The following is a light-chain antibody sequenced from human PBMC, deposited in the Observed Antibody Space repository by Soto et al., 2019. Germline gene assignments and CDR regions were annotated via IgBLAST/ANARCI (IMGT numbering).Light chain of an antibody. J-gene: IGKJ4*01. CDR2: AAS. V-gene: IGKV1-39*01. Sequence: DIQMTQSPSSLSASVGDRVTITCRASQSISSYLNWYQQKPGKAPKLLIYAASSLQSGVPSRFSGSGSGTDFTLTISSLQPEYFATYYCQKSNSTPLTFGGGTQVDIK. CDR3: QKSNSTPLT. CDR1: QSISSY.